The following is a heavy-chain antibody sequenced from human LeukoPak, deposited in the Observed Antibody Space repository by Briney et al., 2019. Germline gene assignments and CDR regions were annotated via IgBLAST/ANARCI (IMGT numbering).Heavy chain of an antibody. D-gene: IGHD2-2*01. Sequence: PSETLSLTCTVSGGSISSYYWSWIRQPPGKGLEWIGYIYYSGSTNYNPSLKSRVTISVDTSKNQFSLKLSSVTAADTAVYYCARDIVVVPAAMSGMDVWGQGTTVTVSS. CDR3: ARDIVVVPAAMSGMDV. J-gene: IGHJ6*02. CDR2: IYYSGST. CDR1: GGSISSYY. V-gene: IGHV4-59*12.